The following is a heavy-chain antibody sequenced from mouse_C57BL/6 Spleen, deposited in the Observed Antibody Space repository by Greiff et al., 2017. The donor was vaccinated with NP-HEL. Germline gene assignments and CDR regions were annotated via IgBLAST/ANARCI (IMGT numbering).Heavy chain of an antibody. D-gene: IGHD2-2*01. V-gene: IGHV1-82*01. J-gene: IGHJ2*01. CDR1: GYAFSSSW. Sequence: QVQLQQSGPELVKPGASVKISCKASGYAFSSSWMNWVKQRPGKGLEWIGRIYPGDGDTNYNGKFKGKATLTADKSSSTAYMQLSSLTSEDSAVYFCARGGGYDYYFDDWGKGTTLTVST. CDR2: IYPGDGDT. CDR3: ARGGGYDYYFDD.